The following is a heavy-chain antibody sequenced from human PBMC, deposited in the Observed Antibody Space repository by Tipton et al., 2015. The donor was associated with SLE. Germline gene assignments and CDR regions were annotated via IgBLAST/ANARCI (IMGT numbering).Heavy chain of an antibody. CDR3: ARGSYYYDSSGPSDY. CDR2: ISSSSSYI. Sequence: SLRLSCAASGFTFSSYSMNWVRQAPGKGLEWVSSISSSSSYIHYADSVKGRFTISRDNAKNSLYLQMNSLRAEDTAVYYCARGSYYYDSSGPSDYWGQGTQVTVSS. D-gene: IGHD3-22*01. CDR1: GFTFSSYS. V-gene: IGHV3-21*03. J-gene: IGHJ4*02.